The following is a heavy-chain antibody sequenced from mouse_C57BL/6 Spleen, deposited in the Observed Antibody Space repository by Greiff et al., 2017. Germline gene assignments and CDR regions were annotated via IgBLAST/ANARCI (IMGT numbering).Heavy chain of an antibody. Sequence: VQLKESGPGLVQPSQSLSITCTVSGFSLTSYGVHWVRQSPGKGLEWLGVIWRGGSTDYNAAFMSRLSITKDNSKSQVFFKMNSLQADDTAIYYCAKGDYDYDWYFDVWGTGTTVTVSS. CDR2: IWRGGST. CDR1: GFSLTSYG. CDR3: AKGDYDYDWYFDV. V-gene: IGHV2-5*01. D-gene: IGHD2-4*01. J-gene: IGHJ1*03.